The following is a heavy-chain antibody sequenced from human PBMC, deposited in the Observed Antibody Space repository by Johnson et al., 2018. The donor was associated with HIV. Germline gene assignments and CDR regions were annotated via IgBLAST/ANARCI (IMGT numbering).Heavy chain of an antibody. Sequence: QMLLVESGGGVVQPGGSLRLSCAASGFTFSSYGMHWVRQAPGKGLEWVAFIRYDGSNKYYADSVKGRFTISRDNSKNTLYLQMNSLRAEETAVYYCAKDQWSSRWTNDVFDIWGQGTRVTVSS. V-gene: IGHV3-30*02. D-gene: IGHD6-13*01. CDR2: IRYDGSNK. J-gene: IGHJ3*02. CDR3: AKDQWSSRWTNDVFDI. CDR1: GFTFSSYG.